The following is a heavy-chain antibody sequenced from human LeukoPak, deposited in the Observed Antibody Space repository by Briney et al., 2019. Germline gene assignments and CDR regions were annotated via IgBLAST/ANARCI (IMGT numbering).Heavy chain of an antibody. D-gene: IGHD5-18*01. CDR2: INHSGST. CDR1: GGSFSGYY. Sequence: SSETLSLTCAVYGGSFSGYYWSWIRQPPGKGLEWIGEINHSGSTNYNPSLKSRVTISVNTSKNQFSLKLSSVTAADTAVYYCVRGREEIQLWSFDYWGQGTLVTVSS. V-gene: IGHV4-34*01. J-gene: IGHJ4*02. CDR3: VRGREEIQLWSFDY.